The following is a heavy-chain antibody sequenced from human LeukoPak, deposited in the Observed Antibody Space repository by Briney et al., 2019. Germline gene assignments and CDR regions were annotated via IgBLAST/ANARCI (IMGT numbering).Heavy chain of an antibody. V-gene: IGHV1-46*01. Sequence: ASVKVSCKASGYTFTSNYIHWVRQAPGQGLEWMGIINPSGGSTSYAQKFQDRVTMTGDTSTNTVYMELSSLRAEDTAVYYCARRGSCISTSCSLDYWGQGTLVTVSS. CDR3: ARRGSCISTSCSLDY. CDR2: INPSGGST. CDR1: GYTFTSNY. D-gene: IGHD2-2*01. J-gene: IGHJ4*02.